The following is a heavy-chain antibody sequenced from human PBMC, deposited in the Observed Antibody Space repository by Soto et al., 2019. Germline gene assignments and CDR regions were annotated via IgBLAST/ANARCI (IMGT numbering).Heavy chain of an antibody. J-gene: IGHJ4*02. CDR2: VYYTGST. Sequence: SETLSLTCTVSGDSISTFYWGWMRQSPGKELEWIGYVYYTGSTNYNPSLKSRVTISVDRSKNQFSLKLTPANAADTAVYYCARGRTVRNYADDSSDYFYFFDYWGQGTQVTVSS. D-gene: IGHD3-22*01. CDR3: ARGRTVRNYADDSSDYFYFFDY. V-gene: IGHV4-59*01. CDR1: GDSISTFY.